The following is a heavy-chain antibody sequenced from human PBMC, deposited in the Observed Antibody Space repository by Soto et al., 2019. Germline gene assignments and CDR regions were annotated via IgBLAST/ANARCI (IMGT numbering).Heavy chain of an antibody. CDR2: IYYSGST. J-gene: IGHJ4*02. CDR3: ARVDKVDKVFDY. V-gene: IGHV4-59*01. CDR1: GGSISSYY. Sequence: QVQLQESGPGLVKPSETLSLTCTVSGGSISSYYWSWIRQPPGKGLEWIGYIYYSGSTNYNPSLKSRVTISVDTSNNQFSLKLSSVTAADTAVYYCARVDKVDKVFDYWGQGTLVTVSS. D-gene: IGHD2-2*01.